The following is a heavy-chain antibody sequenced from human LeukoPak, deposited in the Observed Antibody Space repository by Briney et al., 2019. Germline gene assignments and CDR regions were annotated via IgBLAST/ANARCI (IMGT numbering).Heavy chain of an antibody. J-gene: IGHJ5*02. Sequence: GGSLRLSCAASGFTFSSYSMNWVRQAPGKGLEWVSAISGSGGSTYYADSVKGRFTISRDNSKNTLYLQMNSLRAEDTAVYYCAKDRRYDRVDPWGQGTLVTVSP. CDR2: ISGSGGST. CDR1: GFTFSSYS. V-gene: IGHV3-23*01. D-gene: IGHD3-22*01. CDR3: AKDRRYDRVDP.